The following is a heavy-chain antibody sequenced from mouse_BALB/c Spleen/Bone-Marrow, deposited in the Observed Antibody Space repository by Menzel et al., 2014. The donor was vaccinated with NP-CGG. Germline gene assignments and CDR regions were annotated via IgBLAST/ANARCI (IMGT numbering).Heavy chain of an antibody. J-gene: IGHJ3*01. CDR2: IDPANDTT. CDR3: ARLELFAY. CDR1: GLNIKDTY. V-gene: IGHV14-3*02. Sequence: VQLQQSGAELVKPGDSAKLSCTASGLNIKDTYMHWVKQRPEQGLEWIARIDPANDTTKYDPKFQGKGNLTAETASNAASLQLSSLTSENSGVYYCARLELFAYWGEGTLVTVSA.